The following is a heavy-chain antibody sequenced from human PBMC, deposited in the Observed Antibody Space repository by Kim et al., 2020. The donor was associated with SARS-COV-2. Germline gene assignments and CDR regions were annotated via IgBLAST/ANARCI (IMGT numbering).Heavy chain of an antibody. CDR2: IDPSDSYT. Sequence: GESLKISCKGSGYSFTSYWISWVRQMPGKGLEWMGRIDPSDSYTNYSPSFQGHVTISADKSISTAYLQWSSLKASDTAMYYCARTDCSGGSCYSEIGWFDPWGQGTLVTVSS. D-gene: IGHD2-15*01. CDR1: GYSFTSYW. CDR3: ARTDCSGGSCYSEIGWFDP. V-gene: IGHV5-10-1*01. J-gene: IGHJ5*02.